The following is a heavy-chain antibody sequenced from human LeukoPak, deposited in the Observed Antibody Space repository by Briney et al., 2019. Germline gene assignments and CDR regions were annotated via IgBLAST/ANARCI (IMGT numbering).Heavy chain of an antibody. CDR2: IYYSGGT. CDR1: GGSISSSSYY. CDR3: ARAIMTHNWFDP. V-gene: IGHV4-39*01. D-gene: IGHD3-16*01. Sequence: SETLSLTCTVSGGSISSSSYYWGWIRQPPGKGLEWIGSIYYSGGTYYNPSLKSRVTISVDTSKNQFSLKLSSVTAADTAVYYCARAIMTHNWFDPWGQGTLVTVSS. J-gene: IGHJ5*02.